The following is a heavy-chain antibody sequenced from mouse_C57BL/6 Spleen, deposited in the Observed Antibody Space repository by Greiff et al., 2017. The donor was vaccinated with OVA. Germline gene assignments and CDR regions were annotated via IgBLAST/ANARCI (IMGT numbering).Heavy chain of an antibody. J-gene: IGHJ3*01. V-gene: IGHV1-69*01. Sequence: QVQLQQPGAELVMPGASVKLSCKASGYTFTSYWMHWVKQRPGQGLEWIGEIDPSDSYTNYNQKFKGKSTLTVDKSSSTAYMQLSSLTSEDSAVYYCARSNQGTKPRNGFAYWGQGTLVTVSA. CDR3: ARSNQGTKPRNGFAY. CDR1: GYTFTSYW. CDR2: IDPSDSYT.